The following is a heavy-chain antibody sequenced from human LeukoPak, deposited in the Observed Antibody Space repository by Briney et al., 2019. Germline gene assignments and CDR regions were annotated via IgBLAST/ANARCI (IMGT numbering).Heavy chain of an antibody. D-gene: IGHD6-13*01. CDR1: GFTFEDYG. CDR3: AKCVYSNIYYWFDP. J-gene: IGHJ5*02. CDR2: ITGNGVST. Sequence: GGSLRLSCAASGFTFEDYGMHWVRQAPGKGLEWVSLITGNGVSTYYAGSVKGRFTISRDNSKNSLYLQMNSLRTEDTALYYCAKCVYSNIYYWFDPWGQGTLVSVSS. V-gene: IGHV3-43*02.